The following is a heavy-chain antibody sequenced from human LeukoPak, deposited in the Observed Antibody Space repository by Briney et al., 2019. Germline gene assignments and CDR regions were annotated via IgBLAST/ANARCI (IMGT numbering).Heavy chain of an antibody. CDR1: GFTFSSYG. Sequence: QPGGSLRLSCAASGFTFSSYGIHWVRQAPGKGLEWVAIISYDGSNKYYADSVKGRFTISRDNSKNTLYLQMNSLRAEDTAMYYCAKDGIVVSYFDHWGQGTLVTVSS. CDR2: ISYDGSNK. D-gene: IGHD3-22*01. CDR3: AKDGIVVSYFDH. J-gene: IGHJ4*02. V-gene: IGHV3-30*18.